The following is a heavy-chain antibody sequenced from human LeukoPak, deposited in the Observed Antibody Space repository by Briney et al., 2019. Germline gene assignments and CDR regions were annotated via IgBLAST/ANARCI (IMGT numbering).Heavy chain of an antibody. Sequence: GGSLRLSCAASGFIFTNYAMSWVRQAPGKGLEWVSGVSSSGGSTQYADSVKGRFTISRDSSRNTLYLQMNSLRAEDTAVYYCAEARPSMALFDYWGQGTLVTVSS. V-gene: IGHV3-23*01. D-gene: IGHD2/OR15-2a*01. CDR3: AEARPSMALFDY. CDR2: VSSSGGST. CDR1: GFIFTNYA. J-gene: IGHJ4*02.